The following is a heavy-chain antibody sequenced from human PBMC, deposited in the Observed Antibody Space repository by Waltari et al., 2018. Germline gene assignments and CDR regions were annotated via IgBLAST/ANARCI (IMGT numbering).Heavy chain of an antibody. V-gene: IGHV3-7*01. CDR3: ASGATHLDY. CDR1: GFTFRSSW. CDR2: RKQDGSEK. D-gene: IGHD1-26*01. J-gene: IGHJ4*02. Sequence: EVQLVESGGGLVQPGGSLRLSWSASGFTFRSSWMIWVRQAPGKGLEWGANRKQDGSEKYYVDSVKGRFTISRDNAKNSLYLQMNSLRAEDTAVYYCASGATHLDYWGQGTLVTVSS.